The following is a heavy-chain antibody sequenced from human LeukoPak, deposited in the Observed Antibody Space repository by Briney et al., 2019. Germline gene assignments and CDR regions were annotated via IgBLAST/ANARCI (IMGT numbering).Heavy chain of an antibody. V-gene: IGHV1-69*04. D-gene: IGHD5-12*01. Sequence: SVKVSCKASGGTFSSYAISWVRQAPGQGLEWMGRIIPILGIANYAQKFQGRVTITADKSTSTAYMELSSLRAEDTAVYYCASDVDIVATDWVAYWGQGTLVTVSS. CDR2: IIPILGIA. CDR3: ASDVDIVATDWVAY. CDR1: GGTFSSYA. J-gene: IGHJ4*02.